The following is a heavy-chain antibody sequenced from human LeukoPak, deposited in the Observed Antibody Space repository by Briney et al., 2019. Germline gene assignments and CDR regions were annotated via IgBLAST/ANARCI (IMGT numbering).Heavy chain of an antibody. D-gene: IGHD1-26*01. V-gene: IGHV4-59*12. Sequence: SETLSLTCTVSGGSISGFYWSWIRQPPGKGLDWIGYIYYSGTTSYNPSLKSRVTMSVDTSKNQFSLKLSSVTAADTAVYYCASSREWELHDAFDIWGQGTMVTVSS. CDR3: ASSREWELHDAFDI. CDR1: GGSISGFY. J-gene: IGHJ3*02. CDR2: IYYSGTT.